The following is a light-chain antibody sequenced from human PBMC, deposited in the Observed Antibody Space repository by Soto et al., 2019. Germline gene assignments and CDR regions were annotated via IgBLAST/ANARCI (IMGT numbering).Light chain of an antibody. V-gene: IGKV3-20*01. CDR2: GAS. Sequence: EIVLTQSPGTLSLSPGERATLSCRASQSVSSTYLGWYQQKPGQAPRLLIYGASSRATGIPDRFSGSGSGTDFTLTISRLEPEDFAVYYCHQYGSSPPYTFGQGTKVDIK. CDR3: HQYGSSPPYT. J-gene: IGKJ2*01. CDR1: QSVSSTY.